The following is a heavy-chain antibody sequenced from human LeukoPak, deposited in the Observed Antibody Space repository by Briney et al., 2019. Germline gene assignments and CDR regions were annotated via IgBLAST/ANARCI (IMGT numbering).Heavy chain of an antibody. CDR1: GGTFSGYA. Sequence: SVKVPCKASGGTFSGYAISWVRQAPGQGLEWMGGIIPIFGTANYAQKFQGRVTITTDESTSTAYMELSSLRSEDTAVYYCASNSFEGLRFLEFDPWGQGTLDTVSS. J-gene: IGHJ5*02. V-gene: IGHV1-69*05. CDR3: ASNSFEGLRFLEFDP. CDR2: IIPIFGTA. D-gene: IGHD3-3*01.